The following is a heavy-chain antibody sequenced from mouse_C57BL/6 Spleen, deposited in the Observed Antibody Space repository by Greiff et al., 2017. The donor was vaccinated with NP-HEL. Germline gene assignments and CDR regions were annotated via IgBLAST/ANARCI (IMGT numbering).Heavy chain of an antibody. CDR1: GYTFTDYY. CDR2: INPYNGGT. J-gene: IGHJ2*01. V-gene: IGHV1-19*01. CDR3: ALRYFDY. Sequence: EVQLVESGPVLVKPGASVKMSCKASGYTFTDYYMNWVKQSHGKSLEWIGVINPYNGGTSYNQKFKGKATLTVDKSSSTAYMELNSLTSEDSAVYYCALRYFDYWGQGTTLTVSS.